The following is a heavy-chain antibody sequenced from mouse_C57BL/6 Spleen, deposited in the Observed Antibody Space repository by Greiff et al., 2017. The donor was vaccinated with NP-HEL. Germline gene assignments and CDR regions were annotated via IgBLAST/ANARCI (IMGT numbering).Heavy chain of an antibody. J-gene: IGHJ2*01. CDR2: IDPSDSET. V-gene: IGHV1-52*01. CDR1: GYTFTSYW. D-gene: IGHD4-1*01. CDR3: ARWALGRDYFDY. Sequence: QVQLQQPGAELVRPGSSVKLSCKASGYTFTSYWMHWVKQRPIQGLEWIGNIDPSDSETHYNQKFKDKATLTVDKSSSTAYMQLSSLTSEDSAVYYCARWALGRDYFDYWGQGTTLTVSS.